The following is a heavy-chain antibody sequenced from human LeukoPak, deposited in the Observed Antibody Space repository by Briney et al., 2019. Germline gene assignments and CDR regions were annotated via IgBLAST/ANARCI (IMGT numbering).Heavy chain of an antibody. CDR2: INAYNGNT. D-gene: IGHD3-3*01. CDR1: GYTFTSYG. V-gene: IGHV1-18*01. J-gene: IGHJ4*02. Sequence: GASVKVSFKSSGYTFTSYGFSWVRQAPGQGLEWMGWINAYNGNTNYAQKLQGRVTMTTDTSTSTAYMELRSLRSDDTAVYYCARDRVNYDFWSGYPVCWGQGTLVTVSS. CDR3: ARDRVNYDFWSGYPVC.